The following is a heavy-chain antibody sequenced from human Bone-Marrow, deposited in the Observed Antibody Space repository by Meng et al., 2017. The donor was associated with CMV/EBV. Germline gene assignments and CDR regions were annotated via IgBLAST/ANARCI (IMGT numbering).Heavy chain of an antibody. J-gene: IGHJ5*02. CDR2: IYYSGST. D-gene: IGHD2-2*01. CDR3: ARAKNHYCSSTSCYGPWFDP. V-gene: IGHV4-34*01. CDR1: GGSFSGYY. Sequence: SETLSLTCAVYGGSFSGYYWSWIRQPPGKGLEWIGYIYYSGSTYYNPSLKSRVTISVDTSKNQFSLKLSSVTAADTAVYYCARAKNHYCSSTSCYGPWFDPWGQGTLVTVSS.